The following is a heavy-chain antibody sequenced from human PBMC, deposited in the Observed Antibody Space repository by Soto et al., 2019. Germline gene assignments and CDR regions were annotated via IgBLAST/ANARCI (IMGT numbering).Heavy chain of an antibody. J-gene: IGHJ5*02. CDR1: GGSISSGCYY. V-gene: IGHV4-31*03. D-gene: IGHD4-17*01. CDR3: ARLVTTTYKRFDP. CDR2: IYYIGST. Sequence: SETLSLTCTVSGGSISSGCYYWSWIRQHPGKGLEWIGNIYYIGSTDYNPSLKSRVTISVDTSKNQFSLKLSSVTAADTAVHYCARLVTTTYKRFDPWGQGTLVTVCS.